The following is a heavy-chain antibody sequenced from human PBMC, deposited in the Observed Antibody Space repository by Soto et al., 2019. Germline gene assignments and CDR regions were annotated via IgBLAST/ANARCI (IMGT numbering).Heavy chain of an antibody. CDR2: INSDGSST. D-gene: IGHD3-10*01. CDR1: GFTFSGYR. CDR3: ARTNYHFDL. J-gene: IGHJ4*02. V-gene: IGHV3-74*01. Sequence: GGSLRLSCAASGFTFSGYRMHWVRQAPGKGLVWVPRINSDGSSTDYADSVRGRFTISRDNAKNTLHLQMDSLRAEDTAVYYCARTNYHFDLWGQGTPVTVSS.